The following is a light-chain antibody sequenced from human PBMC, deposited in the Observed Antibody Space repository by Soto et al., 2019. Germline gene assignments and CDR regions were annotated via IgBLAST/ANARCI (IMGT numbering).Light chain of an antibody. CDR3: GTWDITDYV. CDR2: ENN. J-gene: IGLJ1*01. Sequence: QSVLTQPPSVSAAPGQKVTISCSGSSSNIGSNYVSWYQQLPGTAPKLLIYENNKRPSGIPDRFSGSKSGTSATLGITGLQTGDEADYYCGTWDITDYVFGTGTKVTVL. V-gene: IGLV1-51*02. CDR1: SSNIGSNY.